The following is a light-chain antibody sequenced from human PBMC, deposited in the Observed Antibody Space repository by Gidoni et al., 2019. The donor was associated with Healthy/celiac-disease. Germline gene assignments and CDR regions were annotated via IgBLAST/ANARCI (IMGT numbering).Light chain of an antibody. J-gene: IGKJ4*01. V-gene: IGKV1-5*01. CDR2: DAS. CDR3: QQYNSYPLT. Sequence: DIQMTQSPSTLSASVGDRVTITYRASQSISSWLAWYQPKPGKAPKLLIYDASSLESGVPSRFSGSGSGTEFTLTISSLQPDDFATYYCQQYNSYPLTFGGGTKVEIK. CDR1: QSISSW.